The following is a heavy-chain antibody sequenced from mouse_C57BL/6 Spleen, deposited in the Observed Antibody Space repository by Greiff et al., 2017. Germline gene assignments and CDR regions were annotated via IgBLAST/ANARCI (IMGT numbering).Heavy chain of an antibody. J-gene: IGHJ4*01. Sequence: QVQLQQPGAELVKPGASVKVSCKASGYTFTSYWMHWVKQRPGQGLEWIGRIHPSDSDTNYNQKFKGKATLTVDKSSSTAHMQLSSLTSEDSAVYYCAAGSTIVTLYYYAMDYWGQGTSVTVSS. D-gene: IGHD2-5*01. CDR1: GYTFTSYW. V-gene: IGHV1-74*01. CDR2: IHPSDSDT. CDR3: AAGSTIVTLYYYAMDY.